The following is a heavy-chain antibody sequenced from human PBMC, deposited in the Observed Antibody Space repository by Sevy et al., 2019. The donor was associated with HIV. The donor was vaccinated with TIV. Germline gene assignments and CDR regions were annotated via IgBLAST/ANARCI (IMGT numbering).Heavy chain of an antibody. CDR1: GGSFSGYY. J-gene: IGHJ4*02. CDR3: AKVPAHNCCGDCSDY. D-gene: IGHD2-15*01. V-gene: IGHV4-34*01. Sequence: SETLSLTCAVYGGSFSGYYWSWIRQPPGKGLEWIGEINHSGSTNYNPSLKSRVTISVDTSKNQFSLKLSSVTAADTAVYYCAKVPAHNCCGDCSDYWGQGTLVTVSS. CDR2: INHSGST.